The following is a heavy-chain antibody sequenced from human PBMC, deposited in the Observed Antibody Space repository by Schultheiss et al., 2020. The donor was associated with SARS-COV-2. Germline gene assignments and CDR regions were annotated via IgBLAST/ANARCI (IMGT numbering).Heavy chain of an antibody. V-gene: IGHV4-30-2*05. CDR2: IYHSGST. CDR3: ARAHGRITIFGVVIIGAFDI. Sequence: SETLSLTCAVSGGSISSGGYSWSWIRQPPGKGLEWIGYIYHSGSTYYNPSLKSRVTISVDTSKNQFSLKLSSVTAADTAVYYCARAHGRITIFGVVIIGAFDIWGQGTMVTVSS. J-gene: IGHJ3*02. CDR1: GGSISSGGYS. D-gene: IGHD3-3*01.